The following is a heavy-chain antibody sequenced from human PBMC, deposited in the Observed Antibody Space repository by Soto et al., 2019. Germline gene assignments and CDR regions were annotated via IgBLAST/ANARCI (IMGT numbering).Heavy chain of an antibody. CDR3: AKGGAIVAAGTRVYLYNAMDV. CDR1: GYTFTGYY. D-gene: IGHD1-26*01. Sequence: SSVKASCKASGYTFTGYYVHWVRQAPGQGLEWMGWINPNSGDTYLAQRFQGRVTMNRDTSIGTAYMELRGLTSDDTAEYYCAKGGAIVAAGTRVYLYNAMDVWGQGTTVIVSS. CDR2: INPNSGDT. V-gene: IGHV1-2*02. J-gene: IGHJ6*02.